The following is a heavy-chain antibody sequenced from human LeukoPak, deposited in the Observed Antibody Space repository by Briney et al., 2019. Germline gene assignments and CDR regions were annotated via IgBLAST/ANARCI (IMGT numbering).Heavy chain of an antibody. CDR3: ASRGPRYYYDSSGSEKQGMDV. CDR1: GGSFSGYY. Sequence: PSETLSLTCAAYGGSFSGYYWSWIRQPPGKGLEWIGEINHSGSTNYNPSLKSRVTISVDTSKNQFSLKLSSVTAADTAVYYCASRGPRYYYDSSGSEKQGMDVWGQGTTVTVSS. D-gene: IGHD3-22*01. CDR2: INHSGST. V-gene: IGHV4-34*01. J-gene: IGHJ6*02.